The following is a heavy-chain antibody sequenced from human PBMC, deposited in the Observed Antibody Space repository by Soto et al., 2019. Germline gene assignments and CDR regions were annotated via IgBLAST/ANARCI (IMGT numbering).Heavy chain of an antibody. D-gene: IGHD3-22*01. CDR3: ARESYYYDSSGYSYWFDP. CDR1: GFTVSSNY. Sequence: GGSLRLSCAASGFTVSSNYMSWVRQAPGKGLECVSVIYSGGSTYYADSVKGRFTISRDNSKNTLYLQMNSLRAEDTALYYCARESYYYDSSGYSYWFDPWGQGTLVTVSS. CDR2: IYSGGST. J-gene: IGHJ5*02. V-gene: IGHV3-53*01.